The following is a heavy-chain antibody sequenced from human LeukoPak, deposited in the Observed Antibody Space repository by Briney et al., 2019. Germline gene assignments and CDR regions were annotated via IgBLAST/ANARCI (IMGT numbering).Heavy chain of an antibody. D-gene: IGHD3-10*01. V-gene: IGHV1-8*03. CDR2: MNPNSGNT. J-gene: IGHJ3*02. CDR1: GYTFTSYD. Sequence: ASVKVSCKTSGYTFTSYDINWVRQATGQGLEWMGWMNPNSGNTGYAQKFQGRVTITRNTSISTAYMELSSLRSEDTAVYYCARRFGELLSHAFDIWGQGTMVTVS. CDR3: ARRFGELLSHAFDI.